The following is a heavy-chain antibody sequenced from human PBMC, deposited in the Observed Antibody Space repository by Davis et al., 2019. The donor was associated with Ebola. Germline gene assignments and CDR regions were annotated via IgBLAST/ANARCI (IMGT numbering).Heavy chain of an antibody. V-gene: IGHV1-18*01. Sequence: ASVKVSCKASGYTFTSYGISWVRQAPGQGLEWMGWISAYNGNTNYAQKLQGRVTMTTDTSTSTAYMELRRLRSDDTAVYYCARVPGTYCSGGSCYPRGAFDIWGQGTMVNVSS. J-gene: IGHJ3*02. CDR2: ISAYNGNT. D-gene: IGHD2-15*01. CDR1: GYTFTSYG. CDR3: ARVPGTYCSGGSCYPRGAFDI.